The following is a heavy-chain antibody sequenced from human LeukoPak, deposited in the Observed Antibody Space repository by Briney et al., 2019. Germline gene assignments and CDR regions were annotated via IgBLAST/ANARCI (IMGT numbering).Heavy chain of an antibody. CDR2: ISWNSGSI. D-gene: IGHD6-19*01. V-gene: IGHV3-9*01. CDR1: GFTFDDYA. CDR3: AKLAGSGWYGHFDY. Sequence: GGSLRLSCAASGFTFDDYAMHWVRQAPGKGLEWVSGISWNSGSIGYAYSVKGRFTISRDNAKNFLYLQMNSLRAEDTALYYCAKLAGSGWYGHFDYWGQGTLVTVSS. J-gene: IGHJ4*02.